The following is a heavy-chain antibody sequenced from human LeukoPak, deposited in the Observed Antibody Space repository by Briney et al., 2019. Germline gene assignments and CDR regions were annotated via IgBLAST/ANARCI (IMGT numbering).Heavy chain of an antibody. CDR2: IRSKANSYAT. J-gene: IGHJ4*02. Sequence: GGSLRLSCAASGFAFSGSAMHWARQASGKGLEWVGRIRSKANSYATAYAASVKGRFTISRDDSKNTAYLQMNSLKTEDTAVYYCTRRATTSDYWGQGTLVTVSS. D-gene: IGHD4-17*01. CDR3: TRRATTSDY. V-gene: IGHV3-73*01. CDR1: GFAFSGSA.